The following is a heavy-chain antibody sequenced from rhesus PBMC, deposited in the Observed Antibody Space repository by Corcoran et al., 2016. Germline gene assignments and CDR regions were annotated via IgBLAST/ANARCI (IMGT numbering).Heavy chain of an antibody. D-gene: IGHD4-29*01. Sequence: VPLQESGPGLVKPSETLPLTCAVSGAPMSRHNWNWIRQAPGKGLEWIGGIYGSGGTTNYNPSLKSRVTIAIDTSKNQFSRKVRSVTAADTAVYYCARDPIFGSTRFDVWGAGVLVTVSS. CDR1: GAPMSRHN. J-gene: IGHJ5-1*01. CDR2: IYGSGGTT. CDR3: ARDPIFGSTRFDV. V-gene: IGHV4S2*01.